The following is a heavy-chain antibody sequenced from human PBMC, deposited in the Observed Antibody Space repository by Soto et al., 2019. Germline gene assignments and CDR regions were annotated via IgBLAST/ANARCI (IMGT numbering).Heavy chain of an antibody. J-gene: IGHJ1*01. V-gene: IGHV3-30*03. CDR2: ISFDGSNT. D-gene: IGHD2-15*01. Sequence: GGSLRLSCAASGFTLSNYDMNWVRQAPGKGLEWVAVISFDGSNTFYRDSVKGRFTISRDNSRNTLFLEMNSLRPGDTAVYSCASLPYCSGGSCITSNFWGQGTLVTVSS. CDR3: ASLPYCSGGSCITSNF. CDR1: GFTLSNYD.